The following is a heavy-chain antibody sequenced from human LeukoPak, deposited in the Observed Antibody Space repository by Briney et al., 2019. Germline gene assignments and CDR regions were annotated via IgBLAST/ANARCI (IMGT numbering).Heavy chain of an antibody. CDR1: GYTFTGYY. Sequence: ASVKVSCKASGYTFTGYYMHWVRQAPGQGLEWMGWINPNSGGTNYAQRFQGRVTMTRDTSISTAYMELSRLGSDDTAVYYCARVLDLEVPTVHPDAFDIWAQGTMVTVSS. J-gene: IGHJ3*02. V-gene: IGHV1-2*02. CDR2: INPNSGGT. CDR3: ARVLDLEVPTVHPDAFDI. D-gene: IGHD2-2*01.